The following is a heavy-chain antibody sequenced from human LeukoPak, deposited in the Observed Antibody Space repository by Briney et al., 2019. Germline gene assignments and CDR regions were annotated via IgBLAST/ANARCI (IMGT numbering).Heavy chain of an antibody. CDR3: AKDHGSGSYYWAFDY. D-gene: IGHD3-10*01. J-gene: IGHJ4*02. CDR1: GFTFSSYA. CDR2: ISGST. V-gene: IGHV3-23*01. Sequence: GGSLRLSCTASGFTFSSYAMNWVRQAPGKGLEWVSVISGSTYYADSVKGRFTISRDNSKNTLYLQMNNLRAEDTAVYYCAKDHGSGSYYWAFDYWGQGTPVTVSS.